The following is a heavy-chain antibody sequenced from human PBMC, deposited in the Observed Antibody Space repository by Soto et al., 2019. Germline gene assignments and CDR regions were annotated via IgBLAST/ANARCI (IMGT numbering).Heavy chain of an antibody. V-gene: IGHV1-69*06. CDR2: IIPLHNTS. D-gene: IGHD1-20*01. CDR3: AIWSTWNPLYCRGMDV. Sequence: QVQLLQSGAEVKKPGSSVKVSCKVSGGAFTNYSLNWVRHAPGQGLEWLGGIIPLHNTSNYSLKLLGRGSVTADISSTTVYMHLSGLTSDDTATYYCAIWSTWNPLYCRGMDVWGQGTTVTVSS. J-gene: IGHJ6*02. CDR1: GGAFTNYS.